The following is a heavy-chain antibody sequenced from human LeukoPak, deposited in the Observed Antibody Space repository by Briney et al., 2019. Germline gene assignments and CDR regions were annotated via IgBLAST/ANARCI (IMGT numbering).Heavy chain of an antibody. V-gene: IGHV3-21*06. CDR2: ISSSSSYI. J-gene: IGHJ4*02. Sequence: GGSLRLSCAASGFTFSSYSMNWVRQAPGKGLEWVSSISSSSSYIYYADSVKGRFTISRDNSKNTLYLQMNSLRAEDTAVYYCARVGYTSGWFRNWGQGTLLTVSS. D-gene: IGHD6-19*01. CDR3: ARVGYTSGWFRN. CDR1: GFTFSSYS.